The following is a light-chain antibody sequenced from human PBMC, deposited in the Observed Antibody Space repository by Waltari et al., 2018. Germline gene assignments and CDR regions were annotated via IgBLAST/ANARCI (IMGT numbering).Light chain of an antibody. Sequence: QSALTQPASVSGSPGQSITISCTGSSSHVGSYKFVTWYQQHPGKAPQLMIYGGSQRPSGVSNRLSGSKSGNTASLTISGLRAEDEADYYCCSYAGSSPHVIFGGGTKLTVL. CDR1: SSHVGSYKF. V-gene: IGLV2-23*01. CDR3: CSYAGSSPHVI. J-gene: IGLJ2*01. CDR2: GGS.